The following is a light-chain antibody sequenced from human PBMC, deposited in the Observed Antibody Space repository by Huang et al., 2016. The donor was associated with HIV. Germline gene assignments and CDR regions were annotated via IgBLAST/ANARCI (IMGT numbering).Light chain of an antibody. CDR2: DGS. V-gene: IGKV3-11*01. Sequence: EVVLTQSPHTLSLFPGETATLSCRASQTIGTYVAWYQQRPGQGPRLLIYDGSNRAAGVPALISGAGSWTTFTLSISGLESEDFGVYYCQQRRSWPLTFGGGTKVEV. CDR1: QTIGTY. J-gene: IGKJ4*01. CDR3: QQRRSWPLT.